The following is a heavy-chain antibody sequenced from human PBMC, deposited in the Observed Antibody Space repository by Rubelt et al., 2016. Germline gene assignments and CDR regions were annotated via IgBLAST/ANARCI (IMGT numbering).Heavy chain of an antibody. D-gene: IGHD2-2*01. V-gene: IGHV2-5*02. J-gene: IGHJ5*02. CDR3: AHSNCSSTSCPGATRFDP. Sequence: QITLKESGPTLVKPTQTLTLTCTFSGFSLSTSGVGVGWIRQPPGKALEWLALIYWDDDKRYSPSLKSRLTITKDTSKIQVFLTMTNMDPVDTSTYYCAHSNCSSTSCPGATRFDPWGQGTLVTVSS. CDR2: IYWDDDK. CDR1: GFSLSTSGVG.